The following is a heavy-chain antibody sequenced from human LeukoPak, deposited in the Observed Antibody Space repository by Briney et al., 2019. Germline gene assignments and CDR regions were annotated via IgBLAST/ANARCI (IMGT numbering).Heavy chain of an antibody. J-gene: IGHJ3*02. CDR1: GFTVSSTH. V-gene: IGHV3-53*01. Sequence: GGSLRLSCEASGFTVSSTHMVWVRQAPGKGLEWVSVTYTGGNSHYAGSVQGRFIISRDISKNTLYLQMNNLRAEDSALYYCARGGRGSAAVVAPRSFEIWGQGTMVTVSS. CDR3: ARGGRGSAAVVAPRSFEI. D-gene: IGHD3-22*01. CDR2: TYTGGNS.